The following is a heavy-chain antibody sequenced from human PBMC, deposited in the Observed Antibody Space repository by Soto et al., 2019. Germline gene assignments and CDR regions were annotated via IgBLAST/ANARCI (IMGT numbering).Heavy chain of an antibody. Sequence: QVQLQESGPGLVKPSETLSLTCTVSGGSISSYYWSWIRQPPGKGLEWIGYIYYSGGTNYNPSLKSRVTISVDTSKNQFSLKLSSVTAADTAVYYCARQGGYCTNGVCYRTAFDYWGQGTLVTVSS. CDR2: IYYSGGT. CDR1: GGSISSYY. CDR3: ARQGGYCTNGVCYRTAFDY. J-gene: IGHJ4*02. V-gene: IGHV4-59*08. D-gene: IGHD2-8*01.